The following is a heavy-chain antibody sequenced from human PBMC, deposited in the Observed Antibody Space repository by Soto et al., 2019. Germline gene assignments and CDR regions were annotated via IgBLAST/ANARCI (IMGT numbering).Heavy chain of an antibody. V-gene: IGHV4-61*05. CDR1: GESIRSSKYY. CDR2: IYYSGST. CDR3: ARRYGGTFDY. J-gene: IGHJ4*02. D-gene: IGHD2-15*01. Sequence: SETLSLTCNVSGESIRSSKYYWGWIRQPPGKGLEWIGYIYYSGSTNYNPSLKSRVTISVDTSKNQFSLKLSSVTAADTAVYYCARRYGGTFDYWGQGTLVTVSS.